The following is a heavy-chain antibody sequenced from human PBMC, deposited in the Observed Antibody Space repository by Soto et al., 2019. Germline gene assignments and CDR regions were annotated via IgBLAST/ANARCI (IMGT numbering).Heavy chain of an antibody. J-gene: IGHJ6*02. CDR2: ISSSSSYI. CDR1: GFSFSSYS. CDR3: ARMAARPPNRVYGMYV. Sequence: EVQLVESGGGLVKPGGSLRLSCAAYGFSFSSYSMNWVSQSQVKGLARVSSISSSSSYIYYADSVKGRFTISRDNAKNSLDRQMNSLRAEDTAVDSCARMAARPPNRVYGMYVWGQGTTVTVSS. V-gene: IGHV3-21*01. D-gene: IGHD6-6*01.